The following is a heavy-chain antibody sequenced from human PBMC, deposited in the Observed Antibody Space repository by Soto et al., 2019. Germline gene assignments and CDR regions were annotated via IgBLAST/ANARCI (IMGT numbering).Heavy chain of an antibody. D-gene: IGHD6-19*01. J-gene: IGHJ4*02. CDR2: IIPLFGTA. CDR1: GRTLSTYA. Sequence: QAQLEQSGAEVKQPGSSVKVSCKTSGRTLSTYAINWVRQAPGQGLEWMGAIIPLFGTADYSQKFQGRVTITADESTSTAYMELCRLGADDMAVYYCARPKGTYSRGYSYFDFGCQGTVVTVYS. CDR3: ARPKGTYSRGYSYFDF. V-gene: IGHV1-69*01.